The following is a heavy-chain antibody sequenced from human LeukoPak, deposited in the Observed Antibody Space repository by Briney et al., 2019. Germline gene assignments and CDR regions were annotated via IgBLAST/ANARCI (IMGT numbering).Heavy chain of an antibody. J-gene: IGHJ4*02. Sequence: PGGSLRLSCAASGFTFDDFGMRWVRQVPGKGLEWVALISADGGSTYYADSVKGRFTISRDNSKNSLYLQMNSLRTEDTALYYCAKDRPVVSYWGQGTLVTVSS. CDR2: ISADGGST. V-gene: IGHV3-43*02. CDR1: GFTFDDFG. D-gene: IGHD4-23*01. CDR3: AKDRPVVSY.